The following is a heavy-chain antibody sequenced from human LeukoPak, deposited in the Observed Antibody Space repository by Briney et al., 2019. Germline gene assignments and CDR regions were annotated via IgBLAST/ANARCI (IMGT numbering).Heavy chain of an antibody. CDR3: VRGPDYGDRLDYFDN. V-gene: IGHV3-7*01. J-gene: IGHJ4*02. D-gene: IGHD4-17*01. CDR2: IKQDGTE. CDR1: GFTFRRHW. Sequence: GGSLRLSCAASGFTFRRHWLSWLRQAPGKGPEWVAHIKQDGTEYYVDSVKGRFIISRDNAKNSLYLQMNSLRAEDTAVYTCVRGPDYGDRLDYFDNWGQGTLVTVSS.